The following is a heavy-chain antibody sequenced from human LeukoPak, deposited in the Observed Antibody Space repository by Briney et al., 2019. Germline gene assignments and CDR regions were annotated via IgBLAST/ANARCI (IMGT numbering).Heavy chain of an antibody. CDR1: GYTFTGYY. J-gene: IGHJ4*02. D-gene: IGHD3-3*01. CDR3: AGDLGVQYRTFDY. V-gene: IGHV1-2*02. CDR2: INPNSGGT. Sequence: GASVKVSCKASGYTFTGYYMHWVRQAPGQGLEWMGWINPNSGGTNYAQKFQGRVTMTRDTSISTAYMELSRLRSDDTAVYYCAGDLGVQYRTFDYWGQGTLVTVSS.